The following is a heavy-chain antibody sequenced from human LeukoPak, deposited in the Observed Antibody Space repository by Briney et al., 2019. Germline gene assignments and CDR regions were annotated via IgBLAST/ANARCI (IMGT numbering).Heavy chain of an antibody. J-gene: IGHJ3*02. D-gene: IGHD5-18*01. Sequence: GGSLRLSCAASGFTFDDYGMSWVRQAPGKGLEWVSAISGSGGSTYYADSVKGRFTISRDSSKNTLYLQMNSLRAEDTAVYYCAKGSRGYSYGNDAFDIWGQGTMVTVSS. CDR1: GFTFDDYG. CDR3: AKGSRGYSYGNDAFDI. V-gene: IGHV3-23*01. CDR2: ISGSGGST.